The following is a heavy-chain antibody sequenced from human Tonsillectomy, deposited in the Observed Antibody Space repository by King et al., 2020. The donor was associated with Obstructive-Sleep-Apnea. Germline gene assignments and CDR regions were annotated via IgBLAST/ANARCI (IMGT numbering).Heavy chain of an antibody. Sequence: VQLVESGGGVVQPGGSLRLSCSASGFTFSSYAMHWVRQAPGKGLEYVAAISSNGGSTYYADSVRGRFTVSRYKSKNTLYLQMSSLRDEDTAVYYCVKDRRYNWNAGPGAWFDPWGQGTLVTVAS. CDR1: GFTFSSYA. CDR3: VKDRRYNWNAGPGAWFDP. CDR2: ISSNGGST. J-gene: IGHJ5*02. V-gene: IGHV3-64D*06. D-gene: IGHD1-20*01.